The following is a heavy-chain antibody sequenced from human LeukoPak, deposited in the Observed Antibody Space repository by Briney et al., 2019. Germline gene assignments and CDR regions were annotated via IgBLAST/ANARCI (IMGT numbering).Heavy chain of an antibody. V-gene: IGHV3-23*01. Sequence: GGSLRLPCAASGFIFSSYAMSWVRQAPGKGLEWVSAISGSGGSTYYADSVKGRFTISRDNSKNTLYLQMNSLRAEDTAVYYCAKRYCSSTSCSYYYYYMDVWGKGTTVTVSS. J-gene: IGHJ6*03. CDR3: AKRYCSSTSCSYYYYYMDV. D-gene: IGHD2-2*01. CDR1: GFIFSSYA. CDR2: ISGSGGST.